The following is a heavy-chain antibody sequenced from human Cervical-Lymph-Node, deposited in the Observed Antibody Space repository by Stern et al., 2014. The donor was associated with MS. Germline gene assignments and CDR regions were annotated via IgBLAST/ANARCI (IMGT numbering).Heavy chain of an antibody. V-gene: IGHV3-30*03. Sequence: VQLAESGGAVVQPGRSLRLSCAASGFTFSSYGMHWVRQAPGKGLEWMTVISYDGNHKYYAASVKGRFTISRDNSKNTLHLQMNSVTPDDTAIYYCARDYEDTSMLFDHWGQGTLVTVSS. J-gene: IGHJ4*02. CDR2: ISYDGNHK. D-gene: IGHD2-8*01. CDR3: ARDYEDTSMLFDH. CDR1: GFTFSSYG.